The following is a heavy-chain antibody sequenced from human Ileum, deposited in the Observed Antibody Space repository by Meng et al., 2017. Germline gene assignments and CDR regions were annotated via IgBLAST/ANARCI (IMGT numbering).Heavy chain of an antibody. CDR2: IDQSGNS. J-gene: IGHJ4*02. V-gene: IGHV4-4*02. D-gene: IGHD4/OR15-4a*01. CDR3: ARHGGYYQDF. Sequence: QVQLRESGPGVAKPSVTLSLSCSVSGASVRANGYWSWGRQPPGKGLAWIGKIDQSGNSYYSPSLKSRVTMSIDKSKNQFSLRLTSVTAADTAVYYCARHGGYYQDFWGQGTLVTVSS. CDR1: GASVRANGY.